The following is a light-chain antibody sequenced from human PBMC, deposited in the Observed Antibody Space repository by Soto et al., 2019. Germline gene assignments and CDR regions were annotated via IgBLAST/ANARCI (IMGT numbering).Light chain of an antibody. J-gene: IGKJ3*01. V-gene: IGKV3-15*01. CDR2: GAS. CDR3: QQYNKWPEA. Sequence: EIVMTQSPATLSVSPGERATLSCRASQSVSSNLAWYQQKPGQAPRLLIYGASTRATGIPARFSGSRSGTEFTLTISSLQSEDFAVYYCQQYNKWPEAFGPGTKVDIK. CDR1: QSVSSN.